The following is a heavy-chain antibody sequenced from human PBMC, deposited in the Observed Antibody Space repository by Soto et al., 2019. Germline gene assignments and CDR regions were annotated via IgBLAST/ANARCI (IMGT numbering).Heavy chain of an antibody. D-gene: IGHD3-10*01. J-gene: IGHJ6*02. CDR3: ARDGSGSYKDSYYYYYGMDV. Sequence: ASVKVSCKASGYTFTGYYMHWVGQAPGQGLEWMGWINPNSGGTNYAQKFQGWVTMTRDTSISTAYMELSRLRSDDTAVYYCARDGSGSYKDSYYYYYGMDVWGQGTTVTVSS. CDR1: GYTFTGYY. V-gene: IGHV1-2*04. CDR2: INPNSGGT.